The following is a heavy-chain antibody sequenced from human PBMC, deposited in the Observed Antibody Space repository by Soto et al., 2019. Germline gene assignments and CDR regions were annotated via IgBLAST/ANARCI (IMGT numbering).Heavy chain of an antibody. CDR3: ARGGAARHLDS. Sequence: ASVKVSGKTSGYTFTNFALSWVRQAPGQGLEWIGFVSANNGFTHFAQKFQDRVSVKTDTSTSPVYLDLRSLSSDDTAVYYCARGGAARHLDSWGQGTPVTVSS. J-gene: IGHJ5*01. CDR1: GYTFTNFA. D-gene: IGHD6-6*01. CDR2: VSANNGFT. V-gene: IGHV1-18*01.